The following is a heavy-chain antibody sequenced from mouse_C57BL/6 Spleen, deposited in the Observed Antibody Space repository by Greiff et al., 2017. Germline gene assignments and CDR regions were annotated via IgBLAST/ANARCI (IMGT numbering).Heavy chain of an antibody. CDR1: GFNIKDDY. CDR2: IDPENGDT. J-gene: IGHJ2*01. Sequence: EVQLQQSGAELVRPGASVKLSCTASGFNIKDDYMHWVKQRPEQGLEWIGWIDPENGDTEYASKFQGKATITADTSSNTAYLQLSSLTSEDTAVYYCTTRVYGSSLYYFDYWGQGTTLTVSS. V-gene: IGHV14-4*01. D-gene: IGHD1-1*01. CDR3: TTRVYGSSLYYFDY.